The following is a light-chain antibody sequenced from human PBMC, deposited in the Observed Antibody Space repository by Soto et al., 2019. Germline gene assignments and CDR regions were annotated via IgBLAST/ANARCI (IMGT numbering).Light chain of an antibody. V-gene: IGKV3D-15*01. CDR3: QQHGQWPIT. CDR1: QSVNSN. Sequence: EIVMTQSPATPSVSPGERATLSSRASQSVNSNYLAWYQQKPGQAPRLLIYGISKRATDIPDRFSGSGSGTEFTLTISSLQPEDFATYYCQQHGQWPITFGQGTRLEI. CDR2: GIS. J-gene: IGKJ5*01.